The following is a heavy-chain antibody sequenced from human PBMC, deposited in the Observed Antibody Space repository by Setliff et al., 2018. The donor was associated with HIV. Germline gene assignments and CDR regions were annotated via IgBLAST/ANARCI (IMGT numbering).Heavy chain of an antibody. CDR3: GNQAVVPADMDYYYYIDV. D-gene: IGHD2-2*01. CDR1: GGSISSSSYY. J-gene: IGHJ6*03. CDR2: IHESGST. Sequence: SETLSLTCTVSGGSISSSSYYWGWIRQPPGKGLEWIGSIHESGSTHYNPSLKSRVTISVDTSKNQFSLKLSSVTAADTAVYYCGNQAVVPADMDYYYYIDVWGKGTTVTSP. V-gene: IGHV4-39*01.